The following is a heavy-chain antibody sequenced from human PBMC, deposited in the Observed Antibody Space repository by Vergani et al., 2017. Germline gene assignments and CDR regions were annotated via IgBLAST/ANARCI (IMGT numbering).Heavy chain of an antibody. CDR3: VRGGRATIYNGFDP. CDR1: GFNFQIYW. D-gene: IGHD5-24*01. V-gene: IGHV3-7*01. J-gene: IGHJ5*01. Sequence: EVLLVESGGDLVQPGGSLRLSCEASGFNFQIYWMGWVRQTAEKGLEWVANIKQDGSEDYYVDSVKGRFTITRDNAKKFIYLQMNSLRADDTAVYYCVRGGRATIYNGFDPWGQGTRVTVSS. CDR2: IKQDGSED.